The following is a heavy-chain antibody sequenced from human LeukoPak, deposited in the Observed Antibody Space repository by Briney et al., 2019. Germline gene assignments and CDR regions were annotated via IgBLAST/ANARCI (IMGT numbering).Heavy chain of an antibody. D-gene: IGHD3-16*01. Sequence: TESVYNMQLVGPVTKKGLEWMGWLRPDTGATNFAQNFLGRVTMTGDTSISTAYMELSRLRPDDTAVYYCARGRLGVGVDYWGQGTLVTVSS. CDR3: ARGRLGVGVDY. J-gene: IGHJ4*02. CDR2: LRPDTGAT. CDR1: TESVYN. V-gene: IGHV1-2*02.